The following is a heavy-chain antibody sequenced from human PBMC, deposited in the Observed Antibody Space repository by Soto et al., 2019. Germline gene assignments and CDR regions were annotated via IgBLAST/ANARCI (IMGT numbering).Heavy chain of an antibody. J-gene: IGHJ4*02. CDR2: VSYDEESQ. Sequence: QVQLVESGGDVVQPGTSLRLSCATSGFNFRNSIMHWVRQAPGKGLEWVAPVSYDEESQGYADSVKGRFTISRDKSKNTLYLQMNSLKVDDTAVYYCATDGAYWGQGTLVTVSS. V-gene: IGHV3-30*04. D-gene: IGHD3-16*01. CDR1: GFNFRNSI. CDR3: ATDGAY.